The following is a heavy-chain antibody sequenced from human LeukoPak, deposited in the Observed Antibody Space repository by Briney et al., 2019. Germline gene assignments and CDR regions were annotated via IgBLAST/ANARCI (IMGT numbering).Heavy chain of an antibody. J-gene: IGHJ5*02. D-gene: IGHD1-26*01. CDR2: IRYDGSNK. Sequence: PGGSLRLSCAASGFTFSSYGMHWVRQAPGRGLEWVAFIRYDGSNKYYADSVKGRFTISRDNSKNTLYLQMNSLRAEDTAVYYCAKGRWEPGDWFDPWGQGTLVTVSS. V-gene: IGHV3-30*02. CDR3: AKGRWEPGDWFDP. CDR1: GFTFSSYG.